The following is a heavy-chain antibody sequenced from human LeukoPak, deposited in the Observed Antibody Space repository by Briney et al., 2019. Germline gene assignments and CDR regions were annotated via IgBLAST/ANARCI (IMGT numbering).Heavy chain of an antibody. Sequence: ASVKVSCKASGYTFTSYYMHWVRQAPGQGLEWMGIINPSGGSTSYAQKFQGRVTTTRDTSTSTVYMELGSLRSEDTAVYYCARGRGSRSSWYGRNWFEPWGQGTLVTVSS. CDR3: ARGRGSRSSWYGRNWFEP. J-gene: IGHJ5*02. D-gene: IGHD6-13*01. CDR2: INPSGGST. V-gene: IGHV1-46*01. CDR1: GYTFTSYY.